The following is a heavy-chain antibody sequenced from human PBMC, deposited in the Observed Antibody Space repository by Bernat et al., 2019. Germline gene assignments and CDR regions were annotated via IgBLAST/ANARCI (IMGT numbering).Heavy chain of an antibody. J-gene: IGHJ4*02. CDR1: GFTFSSYS. CDR3: ARGRDYVWGSYRTFDY. Sequence: EVQLVESGGGLVKPGGSLRLSCAASGFTFSSYSMNWVRQAPGKGLEWVSSISSSSSYIYYADSVKGRFTISGDNAKNSLYLQMNSLRAEDTAVYYCARGRDYVWGSYRTFDYWGQGTLVTVSS. V-gene: IGHV3-21*01. D-gene: IGHD3-16*01. CDR2: ISSSSSYI.